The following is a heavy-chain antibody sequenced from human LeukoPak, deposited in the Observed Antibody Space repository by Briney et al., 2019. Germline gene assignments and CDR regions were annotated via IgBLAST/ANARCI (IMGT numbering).Heavy chain of an antibody. D-gene: IGHD3-10*01. CDR3: AKSRIYGSGSYLDY. Sequence: GGSLRLSCAVSGFTFRGAAMTWVRQAPAKGVEWVSLISSSHNNAHYEHSVKGRFTISRDNGKNSLYLQMNSLRTEDTSLYYCAKSRIYGSGSYLDYWGPGTLVTVSS. V-gene: IGHV3-43*02. CDR2: ISSSHNNA. J-gene: IGHJ4*02. CDR1: GFTFRGAA.